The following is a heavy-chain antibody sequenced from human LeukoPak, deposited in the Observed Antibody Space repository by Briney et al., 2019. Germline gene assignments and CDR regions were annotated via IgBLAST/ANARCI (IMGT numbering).Heavy chain of an antibody. CDR1: GFTFSSYE. D-gene: IGHD6-19*01. CDR3: ARGRYSSGWYFFDY. Sequence: GGSLRLSCAASGFTFSSYEMNWVRQAPGKGLEWVSYISSSGSTIYYADSVKGRFTISRDNAKNSLYLQMNSLRAEDTAVYYCARGRYSSGWYFFDYWGQGTLDTVSS. CDR2: ISSSGSTI. J-gene: IGHJ4*02. V-gene: IGHV3-48*03.